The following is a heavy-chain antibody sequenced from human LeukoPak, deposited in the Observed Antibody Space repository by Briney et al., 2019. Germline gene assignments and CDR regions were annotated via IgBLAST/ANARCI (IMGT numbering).Heavy chain of an antibody. CDR3: AREWTKSGNASDY. V-gene: IGHV3-48*03. Sequence: PGGSLRLSCAASGFTFSSYEMNWVRQAPGKGLEWVSYISSSGSTIYYADSVKGRFTISRDNAKNSLYLQMNSLRAEDTAVYYCAREWTKSGNASDYWGQGTLVTVSS. CDR1: GFTFSSYE. J-gene: IGHJ4*02. D-gene: IGHD3/OR15-3a*01. CDR2: ISSSGSTI.